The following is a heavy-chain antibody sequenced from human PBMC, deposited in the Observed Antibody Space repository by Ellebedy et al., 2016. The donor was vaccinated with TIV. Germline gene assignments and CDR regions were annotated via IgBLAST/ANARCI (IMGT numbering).Heavy chain of an antibody. CDR1: GGSFSGYY. D-gene: IGHD3-10*01. CDR3: ASVDLGSGSYGY. V-gene: IGHV4-34*01. Sequence: MPSETLSLTCAVYGGSFSGYYWSWIRQPPGKGLEWIGEINHSGSTNYNPSLKSRVTISVDTSKNQFSLKLSSVTAADTAVYYCASVDLGSGSYGYWGQGTLVTVSS. J-gene: IGHJ4*02. CDR2: INHSGST.